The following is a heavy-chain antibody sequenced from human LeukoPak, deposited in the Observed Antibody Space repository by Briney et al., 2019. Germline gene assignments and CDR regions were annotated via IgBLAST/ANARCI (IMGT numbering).Heavy chain of an antibody. CDR2: IYSGGST. Sequence: GGSLRLSCAAFGFTVSSNYMRWVRQAPGKGLEWVSVIYSGGSTYYADSVKGRFTISRDNSKNALYLQMNSLRAEDTAVYYCAGVGATWFDYWGQGTLVTVSS. D-gene: IGHD1-26*01. V-gene: IGHV3-66*01. J-gene: IGHJ4*02. CDR1: GFTVSSNY. CDR3: AGVGATWFDY.